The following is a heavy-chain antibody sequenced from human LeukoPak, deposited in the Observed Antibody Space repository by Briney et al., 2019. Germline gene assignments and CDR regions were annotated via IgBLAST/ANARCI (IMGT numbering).Heavy chain of an antibody. CDR1: GGSITSSNYF. D-gene: IGHD6-6*01. V-gene: IGHV4-39*07. CDR2: IYYSGST. J-gene: IGHJ4*02. Sequence: SETLSLTCTVSGGSITSSNYFWGWIRQPPGKGLEWIGSIYYSGSTYYDPSLKSRVTISVDTSKNQFSLKLSSVTAADTAVYYCASLYSSSDMDYFDYWGQGTLVTVSS. CDR3: ASLYSSSDMDYFDY.